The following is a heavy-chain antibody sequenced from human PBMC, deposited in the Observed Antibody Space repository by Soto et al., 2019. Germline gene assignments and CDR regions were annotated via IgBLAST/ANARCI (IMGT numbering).Heavy chain of an antibody. Sequence: GGSLRLSCAASGFGFDEYGMSWVRQGPGKGLEWVSGINRHGDSTGYADSVKGRFTISRDNAKNSLYLQMNGLRAEDTAFYYCAREQRWGYEYGDTGDSWGQGTLVTVSS. D-gene: IGHD4-17*01. CDR2: INRHGDST. J-gene: IGHJ4*02. V-gene: IGHV3-20*04. CDR1: GFGFDEYG. CDR3: AREQRWGYEYGDTGDS.